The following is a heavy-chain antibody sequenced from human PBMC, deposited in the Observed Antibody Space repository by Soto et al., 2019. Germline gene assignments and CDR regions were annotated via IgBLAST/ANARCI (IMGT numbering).Heavy chain of an antibody. Sequence: PSETLSRACTVAGVSITPYDWTWIRHPPGKGLEWIGYVYHTGNTYYNPSLKSRVTISLDTSKNQVSLRLKSVTAADTAVYSCDREQDNWNLWGQGTRVPVSA. D-gene: IGHD1-20*01. J-gene: IGHJ4*02. CDR1: GVSITPYD. CDR2: VYHTGNT. CDR3: DREQDNWNL. V-gene: IGHV4-59*01.